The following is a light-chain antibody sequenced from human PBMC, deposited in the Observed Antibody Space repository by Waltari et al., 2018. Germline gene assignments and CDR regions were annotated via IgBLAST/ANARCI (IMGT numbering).Light chain of an antibody. V-gene: IGKV4-1*01. J-gene: IGKJ4*01. CDR3: QQYYTAPLT. Sequence: DIVMTQSPDSLAVSLGERAPINCKSSQSVLSSFNTKNYLAWFQQKPGHPPKLIINWASTRQAGVPDRFSGSGSETDFTLAISGLQGEDVAVYYCQQYYTAPLTFGGGTMVEIK. CDR1: QSVLSSFNTKNY. CDR2: WAS.